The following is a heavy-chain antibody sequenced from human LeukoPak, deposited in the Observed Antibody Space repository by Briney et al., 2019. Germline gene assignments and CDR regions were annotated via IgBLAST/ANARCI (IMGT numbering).Heavy chain of an antibody. CDR1: VFTVSSNY. Sequence: PGGSLRLSCAASVFTVSSNYMSWVRQAPGKGLEWVSVIYSGGSTYYADSVKGRFTISRDNSKNTVYLQMNSLRAEDTAVYYCATAEPPLRVLDYWGQGTLVTVSS. CDR2: IYSGGST. D-gene: IGHD5-12*01. CDR3: ATAEPPLRVLDY. V-gene: IGHV3-53*01. J-gene: IGHJ4*02.